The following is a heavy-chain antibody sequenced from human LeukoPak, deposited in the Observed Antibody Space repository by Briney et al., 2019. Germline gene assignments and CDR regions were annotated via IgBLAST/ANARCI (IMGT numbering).Heavy chain of an antibody. Sequence: TGGSLRLSCAASGFIFSNYAMHWVRQAPGKGLEWVALISSDGSKIYYADSVKGRFAISRDNSRNTLYLQMNSLRAEDSAVYYCAKDMRDYGDYYSIGDLDYWGQGTLVTVSS. CDR2: ISSDGSKI. V-gene: IGHV3-30*09. D-gene: IGHD4-17*01. CDR1: GFIFSNYA. J-gene: IGHJ4*02. CDR3: AKDMRDYGDYYSIGDLDY.